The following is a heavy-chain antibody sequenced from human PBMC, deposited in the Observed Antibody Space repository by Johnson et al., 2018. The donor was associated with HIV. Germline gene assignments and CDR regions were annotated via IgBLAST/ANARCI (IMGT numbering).Heavy chain of an antibody. V-gene: IGHV3-53*01. Sequence: GLEWVSVIYSGVNTYYADSVKGRFTISRDNSKNTLYLQMNSLRAEDTAVYYCARDRPYYYGSGDAFDIWGHGTTVTVSS. J-gene: IGHJ3*02. D-gene: IGHD3-10*01. CDR2: IYSGVNT. CDR3: ARDRPYYYGSGDAFDI.